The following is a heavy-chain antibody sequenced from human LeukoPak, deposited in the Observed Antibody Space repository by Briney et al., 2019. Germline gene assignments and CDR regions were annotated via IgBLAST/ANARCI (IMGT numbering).Heavy chain of an antibody. D-gene: IGHD3-16*01. CDR2: IIPILGIA. Sequence: ASVKVSCKASGGTFSSYAISWVRQAPGQGLEWMGRIIPILGIANYAQKFQGRVTITADKSTSTAYMELSSLRSEDTAVYYCASVMGLPGSVNWFDPWGQGTLVTVSS. CDR3: ASVMGLPGSVNWFDP. CDR1: GGTFSSYA. J-gene: IGHJ5*02. V-gene: IGHV1-69*04.